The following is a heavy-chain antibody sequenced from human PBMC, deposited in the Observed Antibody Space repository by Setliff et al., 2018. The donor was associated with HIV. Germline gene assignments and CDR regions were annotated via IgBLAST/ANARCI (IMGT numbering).Heavy chain of an antibody. D-gene: IGHD6-19*01. CDR3: ARLGSGWSDSYYYAMDV. J-gene: IGHJ6*02. CDR2: ISPYNGHT. CDR1: GYTFKTYG. V-gene: IGHV1-18*01. Sequence: ASVKVSCKASGYTFKTYGISWVRQAPGHGLEWMGWISPYNGHTNYAQNFQVRVTMTTDTSTSTAYMELKSLTYDDTDAYFCARLGSGWSDSYYYAMDVWGQGTTVTVSS.